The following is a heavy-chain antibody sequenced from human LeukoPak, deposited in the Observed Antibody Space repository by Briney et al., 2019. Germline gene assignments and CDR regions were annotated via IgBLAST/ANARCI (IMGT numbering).Heavy chain of an antibody. Sequence: SETLSLTCTVSGGSISSSSYYWGWIRQPPGKGLEWIGSIYYSGSTYYNPSLKSRVTISVDTSKNQFSLKLSSVTAADTAVYYCARRRLWIQLWTSGGDAFDIWGQGTMVTVSS. CDR3: ARRRLWIQLWTSGGDAFDI. D-gene: IGHD5-18*01. CDR2: IYYSGST. J-gene: IGHJ3*02. V-gene: IGHV4-39*07. CDR1: GGSISSSSYY.